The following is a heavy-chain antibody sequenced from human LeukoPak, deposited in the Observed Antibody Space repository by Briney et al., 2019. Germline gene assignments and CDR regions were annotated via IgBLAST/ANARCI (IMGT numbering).Heavy chain of an antibody. CDR2: IYYSGST. CDR3: ARQSSGRDFDY. CDR1: GGSISSYY. D-gene: IGHD3-22*01. J-gene: IGHJ4*02. V-gene: IGHV4-59*08. Sequence: PSETLSLTCTVSGGSISSYYWSWIRQPPGKGLEWIGYIYYSGSTKYNPSLKSRVTISVDTSKNQFSLKLSSVTAADTAVYYCARQSSGRDFDYWGQGTLVTVSS.